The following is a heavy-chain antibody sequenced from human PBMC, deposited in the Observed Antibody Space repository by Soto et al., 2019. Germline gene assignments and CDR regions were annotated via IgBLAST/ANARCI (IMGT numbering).Heavy chain of an antibody. V-gene: IGHV3-21*01. Sequence: LRLSCAASGFTFSTYSMNWVRQAPGKGLEWVSSISDSSSYIYYADSVKGRFTISRDNAKNSLYLQMNSLRAEDTAVYYCARYDSSGYYWPYYYYGMDFRGQGTTVTVSS. CDR3: ARYDSSGYYWPYYYYGMDF. CDR1: GFTFSTYS. J-gene: IGHJ6*02. CDR2: ISDSSSYI. D-gene: IGHD3-22*01.